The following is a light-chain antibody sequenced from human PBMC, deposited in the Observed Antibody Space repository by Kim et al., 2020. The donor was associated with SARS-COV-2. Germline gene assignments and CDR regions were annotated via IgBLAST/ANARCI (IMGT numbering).Light chain of an antibody. V-gene: IGKV3-15*01. J-gene: IGKJ2*01. CDR3: QQYSHWPPYT. CDR1: QTVDSN. Sequence: SPGERVTLSSRASQTVDSNLAWYQQKPGQAPRLLIYGASTRATDIPARFSGSGSGTEFTLIISSLQSEDFAVYYCQQYSHWPPYTFGQGTKVDIK. CDR2: GAS.